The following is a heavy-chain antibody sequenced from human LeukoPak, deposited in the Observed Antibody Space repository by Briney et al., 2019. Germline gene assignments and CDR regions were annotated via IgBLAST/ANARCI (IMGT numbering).Heavy chain of an antibody. Sequence: GGSLRLSCAASGFTFSNYAMSWVRQAPGKGLEWVSGTSDSGGSTYYADSVKGRFSISRDNSKNSLYLQMDSLRVEDTAVYYCVKGATEMSCCPADWGQGTLVTVSS. V-gene: IGHV3-23*01. D-gene: IGHD5-24*01. CDR1: GFTFSNYA. J-gene: IGHJ4*02. CDR3: VKGATEMSCCPAD. CDR2: TSDSGGST.